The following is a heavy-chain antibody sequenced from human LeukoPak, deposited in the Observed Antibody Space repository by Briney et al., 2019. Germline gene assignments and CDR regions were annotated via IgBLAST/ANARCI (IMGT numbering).Heavy chain of an antibody. D-gene: IGHD1-14*01. CDR2: IIPIFGTA. CDR3: ARDTGPENAFDI. Sequence: SVKVSCKASGGTFSSYAISWVQQAPGQGLEWMGGIIPIFGTANYAQKFQGRVTITADESTSTAYMELSSLRSEDTAVYYCARDTGPENAFDIWGQGTMVTVSS. J-gene: IGHJ3*02. CDR1: GGTFSSYA. V-gene: IGHV1-69*01.